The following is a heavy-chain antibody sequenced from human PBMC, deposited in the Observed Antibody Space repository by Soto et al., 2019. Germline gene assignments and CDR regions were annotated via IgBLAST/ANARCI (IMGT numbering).Heavy chain of an antibody. J-gene: IGHJ4*02. Sequence: SVQVSCQASGGTFSSYAISWVRPAPGQGLEWMGGIIPIFGTANYAQKFQGRVTISADESTSTAYMELNSLRSGDTAVYYCARVSERSGYHYRLGEIDDWGQGTLVTVSS. CDR3: ARVSERSGYHYRLGEIDD. CDR2: IIPIFGTA. CDR1: GGTFSSYA. V-gene: IGHV1-69*13. D-gene: IGHD3-3*01.